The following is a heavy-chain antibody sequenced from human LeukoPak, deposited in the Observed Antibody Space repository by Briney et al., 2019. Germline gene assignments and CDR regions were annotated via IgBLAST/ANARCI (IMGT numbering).Heavy chain of an antibody. V-gene: IGHV4-34*01. CDR3: ARMQIVGATTFDY. CDR1: GGSFSGYY. J-gene: IGHJ4*02. CDR2: IYYSGST. D-gene: IGHD1-26*01. Sequence: KPSETLSLTCAVYGGSFSGYYWSWIRPPPGKGLEWIGSIYYSGSTYYNPSLKSRVTISVDTSKNQFSLKLSSVTAAGTAVYYCARMQIVGATTFDYWGQGTLGTVSA.